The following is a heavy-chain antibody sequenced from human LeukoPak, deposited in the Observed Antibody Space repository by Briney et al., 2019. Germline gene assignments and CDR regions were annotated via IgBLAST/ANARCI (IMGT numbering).Heavy chain of an antibody. CDR1: GFTFDDYG. Sequence: GGSLRLSCAASGFTFDDYGMSWVRQAPGKGLEWVSGINWNGGSTGYADSVKGRFTISRDNAKNSLYLQMNSLRAEDTALYYCARAASFTMVRGVITYFWDYWGQGTLVTVSS. CDR2: INWNGGST. D-gene: IGHD3-10*01. CDR3: ARAASFTMVRGVITYFWDY. V-gene: IGHV3-20*04. J-gene: IGHJ4*02.